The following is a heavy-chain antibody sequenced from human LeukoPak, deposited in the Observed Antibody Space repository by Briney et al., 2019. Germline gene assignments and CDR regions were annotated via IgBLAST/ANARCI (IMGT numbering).Heavy chain of an antibody. CDR1: GFTFSSYA. J-gene: IGHJ4*02. CDR2: I. Sequence: PGGSLRLSCAASGFTFSSYAMSWVRQAPGKGLEWVSAIKGRFTISRDNSKNTLYLQMNSLRAEDTAVYYCARGYSSSSWSLFDYWGQGTLVTVSS. CDR3: ARGYSSSSWSLFDY. D-gene: IGHD6-6*01. V-gene: IGHV3-23*01.